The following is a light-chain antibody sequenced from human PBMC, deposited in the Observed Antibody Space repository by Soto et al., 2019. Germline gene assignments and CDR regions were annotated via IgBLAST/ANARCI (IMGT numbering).Light chain of an antibody. CDR3: QQYGTSLPWT. V-gene: IGKV3-20*01. CDR2: GAS. CDR1: HSVTSNY. Sequence: EIVLTQSPGTLSFSPGERATLSCRASHSVTSNYLAWYQQKPGQAPRLLIYGASSRATGIPDRFSGSGSGTNFTLTISRLEPGDFAVYYCQQYGTSLPWTFGQGTKVDIK. J-gene: IGKJ1*01.